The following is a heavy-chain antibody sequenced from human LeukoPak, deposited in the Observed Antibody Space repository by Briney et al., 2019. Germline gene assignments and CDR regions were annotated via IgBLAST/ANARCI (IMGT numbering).Heavy chain of an antibody. J-gene: IGHJ4*02. CDR2: ISSSGSTI. CDR1: GITFSSYT. CDR3: ARRDYYGSGSLDY. V-gene: IGHV3-48*04. D-gene: IGHD3-10*01. Sequence: GGSLRLSCAASGITFSSYTMIWVRQAPGKGLEWVSSISSSGSTIYYADSVKGRFTISRDNAKNSLYLQMNSLRAEDTAVYYCARRDYYGSGSLDYWGQGTLVTVSS.